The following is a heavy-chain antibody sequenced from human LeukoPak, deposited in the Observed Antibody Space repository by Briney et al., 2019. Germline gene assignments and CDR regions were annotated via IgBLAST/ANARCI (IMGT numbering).Heavy chain of an antibody. Sequence: KPSETLSLTCTVSGGSISSGSYYWSWIRQPAGKGLEWIGRIYTSGSTNYNPSLKSRVTISVDTSKNQFSLKLSSVTAADTAVYYCARCSSWFDPWGQGTLVTVSS. V-gene: IGHV4-61*02. CDR3: ARCSSWFDP. CDR2: IYTSGST. J-gene: IGHJ5*02. CDR1: GGSISSGSYY. D-gene: IGHD2/OR15-2a*01.